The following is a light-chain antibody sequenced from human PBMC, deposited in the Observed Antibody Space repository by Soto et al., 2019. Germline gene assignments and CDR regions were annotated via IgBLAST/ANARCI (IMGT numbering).Light chain of an antibody. V-gene: IGKV1-5*03. J-gene: IGKJ5*01. CDR2: KAS. CDR1: QSISSW. CDR3: QQRSSWPPIT. Sequence: GDRVTITCRASQSISSWLAWYQQRPGKAPKLLIYKASSLESGVPHRFSGSGSGTDFTLTISRLEPEDFAVYYCQQRSSWPPITFGQGTRLEI.